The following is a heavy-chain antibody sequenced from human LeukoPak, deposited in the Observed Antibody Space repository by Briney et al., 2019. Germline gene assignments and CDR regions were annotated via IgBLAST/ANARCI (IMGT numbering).Heavy chain of an antibody. J-gene: IGHJ4*02. D-gene: IGHD4-11*01. V-gene: IGHV3-23*01. CDR1: GFTFSSYA. CDR2: ISGSGGST. Sequence: GGSLRLSCAASGFTFSSYAMSWVRQAPGKGLEWVSAISGSGGSTYYADSVEGRFTISRDNYKNTLYLQMNSLRAEDTAVYYCAKDVHTVYPAPVDYWGQGTLVTVSS. CDR3: AKDVHTVYPAPVDY.